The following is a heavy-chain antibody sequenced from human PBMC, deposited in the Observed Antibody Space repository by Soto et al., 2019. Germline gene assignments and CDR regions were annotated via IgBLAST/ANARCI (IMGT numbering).Heavy chain of an antibody. Sequence: EVQLVESGGGLIQPGGSLRLSCAASGFTVSSNYMSWVRQAPGKGLEWVSVIYSGGSTYYADSVKGRCTISRDNSKNTRYLEMNSRRAEDTAVYYCARDAAVDGHSYDYGGQGTLVTVSS. D-gene: IGHD6-19*01. CDR2: IYSGGST. J-gene: IGHJ4*02. V-gene: IGHV3-53*01. CDR3: ARDAAVDGHSYDY. CDR1: GFTVSSNY.